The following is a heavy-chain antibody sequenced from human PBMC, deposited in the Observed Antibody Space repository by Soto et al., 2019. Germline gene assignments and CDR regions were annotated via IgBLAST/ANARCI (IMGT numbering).Heavy chain of an antibody. Sequence: EVQLLESGGGLVQPGGSLRLSCAASQFTFSYYAMGWVRQAPGKGLEWVSLISGAGGSTNYADSVKGRFAISRDNSENTLYLQMNSLSAEDTAVYYCAKVGPPFDLWGRGTLVIVSS. V-gene: IGHV3-23*01. CDR3: AKVGPPFDL. J-gene: IGHJ2*01. CDR1: QFTFSYYA. CDR2: ISGAGGST.